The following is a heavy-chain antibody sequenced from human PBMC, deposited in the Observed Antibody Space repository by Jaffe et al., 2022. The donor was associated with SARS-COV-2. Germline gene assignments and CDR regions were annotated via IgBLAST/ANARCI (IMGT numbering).Heavy chain of an antibody. CDR3: AKMMGNYGHWFTDYYYGMDV. CDR2: ISGSGGST. V-gene: IGHV3-23*01. CDR1: GFTFSSYA. J-gene: IGHJ6*02. D-gene: IGHD4-4*01. Sequence: EVQLLESGGGLVQPGGSLRLSCAASGFTFSSYAMSWVRQAPGKGLEWVSAISGSGGSTYYADSVKGRFTISRDNSKNTLYLQMNSLRAEDTAVYYCAKMMGNYGHWFTDYYYGMDVWGQGTTVTVSS.